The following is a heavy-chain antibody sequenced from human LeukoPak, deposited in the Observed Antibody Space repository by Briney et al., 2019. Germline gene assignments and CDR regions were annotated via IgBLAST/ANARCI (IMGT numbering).Heavy chain of an antibody. CDR3: TRSYSSGWYRLDY. D-gene: IGHD6-19*01. V-gene: IGHV3-49*04. CDR2: IRRKANGGTT. J-gene: IGHJ4*02. CDR1: GFTFGDYD. Sequence: PGGSLRLSCPAAGFTFGDYDMSWVRQAPGKGLEWVGFIRRKANGGTTEYAASVKGRFTISRDDSKSIAYLQMNSLKTEDTAVYYCTRSYSSGWYRLDYWGQGTLVTVSS.